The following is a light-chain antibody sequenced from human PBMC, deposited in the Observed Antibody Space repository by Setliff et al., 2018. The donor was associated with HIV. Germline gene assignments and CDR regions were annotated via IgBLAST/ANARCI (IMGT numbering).Light chain of an antibody. V-gene: IGLV2-18*02. CDR1: SSDVGSSNR. CDR2: EVS. Sequence: ALTQPPSVSGSPGQSVTISCTGTSSDVGSSNRVSWYQQPPGTAPRLMIYEVSSRPSGVPDRFSGSKSGNTASLTISGLQAEDEADYYCSSGTSGSTPNVIGTGTKVTVL. CDR3: SSGTSGSTPNV. J-gene: IGLJ1*01.